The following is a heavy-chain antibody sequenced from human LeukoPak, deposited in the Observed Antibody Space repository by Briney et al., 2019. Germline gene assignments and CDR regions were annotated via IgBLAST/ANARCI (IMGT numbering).Heavy chain of an antibody. J-gene: IGHJ4*02. D-gene: IGHD3-10*01. V-gene: IGHV1-69*01. CDR2: ITPIFGTA. Sequence: ASVKVSCKASGGTFSSYAISWVRQAPGQGLEWMGGITPIFGTANYAQKFQGRVTITADESTSTAYMELSSLRSEDTAVYYCARDSTPTMVRGVIGFDYWGQGTLVTVSS. CDR1: GGTFSSYA. CDR3: ARDSTPTMVRGVIGFDY.